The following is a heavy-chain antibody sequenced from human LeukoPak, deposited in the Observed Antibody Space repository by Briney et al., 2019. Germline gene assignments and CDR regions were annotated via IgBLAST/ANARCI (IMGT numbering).Heavy chain of an antibody. Sequence: PGGSQRLSCAASGFTFDDYAMHWVRQAPGKGLEWVSGISWNSGSIGYADSVKGRFTISRDNAKNSLYLQMNSLRAEDTALYYCAKSSYSSSWSIDYWGQGTLVTVSS. D-gene: IGHD6-13*01. J-gene: IGHJ4*02. CDR3: AKSSYSSSWSIDY. CDR2: ISWNSGSI. CDR1: GFTFDDYA. V-gene: IGHV3-9*01.